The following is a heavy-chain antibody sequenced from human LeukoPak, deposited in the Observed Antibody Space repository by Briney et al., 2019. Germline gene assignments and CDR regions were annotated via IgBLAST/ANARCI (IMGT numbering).Heavy chain of an antibody. V-gene: IGHV4-39*07. J-gene: IGHJ4*02. CDR2: IYYSGET. CDR3: ARDLGSGYYIDY. D-gene: IGHD3-22*01. Sequence: SETLSLTCTVSGGSVISSSYYWGWVRQPPGKGLEWIGTIYYSGETYYNPSLKSRVIISVDTSKNQFSLKLSSVTAADTAVYYCARDLGSGYYIDYWGQGTLVTVSS. CDR1: GGSVISSSYY.